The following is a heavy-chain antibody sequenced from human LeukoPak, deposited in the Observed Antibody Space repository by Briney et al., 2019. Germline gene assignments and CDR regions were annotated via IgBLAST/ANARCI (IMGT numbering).Heavy chain of an antibody. CDR1: GYTFNNYD. Sequence: ASVKVSCKASGYTFNNYDINWVRQASGQGREWMGWINAGNGNTKYSQKFQGRLSINRDTSASTAYMELSSLTSEDTAVYYCARGDGGTYVDYWGQGTLVTVSS. J-gene: IGHJ4*02. V-gene: IGHV1-3*01. CDR2: INAGNGNT. D-gene: IGHD1-26*01. CDR3: ARGDGGTYVDY.